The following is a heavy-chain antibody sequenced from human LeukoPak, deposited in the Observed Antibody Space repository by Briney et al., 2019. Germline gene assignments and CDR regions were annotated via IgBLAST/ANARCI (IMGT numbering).Heavy chain of an antibody. Sequence: ASVTVSSKTSGYSFNDYYLHWVRQAPGQGLEWMGWINPNSGRTHYAPKFKGRVTLTTDTSITTAYMELSSLISGDTALYYCARDSSDILTGYYHFWGQGTLVTVSS. D-gene: IGHD3-9*01. CDR3: ARDSSDILTGYYHF. CDR1: GYSFNDYY. CDR2: INPNSGRT. V-gene: IGHV1-2*02. J-gene: IGHJ4*02.